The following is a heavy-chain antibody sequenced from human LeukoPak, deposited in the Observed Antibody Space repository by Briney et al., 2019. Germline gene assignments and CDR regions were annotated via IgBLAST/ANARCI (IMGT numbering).Heavy chain of an antibody. V-gene: IGHV4-59*01. D-gene: IGHD2-15*01. CDR3: ARGLPLDPGRVFDY. J-gene: IGHJ4*02. CDR1: GGSISTYY. CDR2: IYYTGST. Sequence: SETLSLTCPVSGGSISTYYWSWIRQPPGKGLEWIGYIYYTGSTNYNPSLKSRVTISVDTSKNQFSLKLTSVTAADTAVYYCARGLPLDPGRVFDYWGQGTLVTVSS.